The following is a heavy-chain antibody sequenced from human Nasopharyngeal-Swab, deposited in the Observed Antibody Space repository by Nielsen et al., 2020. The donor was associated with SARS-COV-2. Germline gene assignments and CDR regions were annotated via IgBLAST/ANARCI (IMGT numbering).Heavy chain of an antibody. CDR3: AGRDYYDSSGYLIDY. V-gene: IGHV3-9*01. Sequence: GGSLRLSCAASGFTFDDYAMHWVRQAPGKGLEWVSGISWNSGSIGYADSVKGRFTISRDNAKNSLYLQMNSLRAEDTAVYYCAGRDYYDSSGYLIDYWGQGTLVTVSS. CDR2: ISWNSGSI. CDR1: GFTFDDYA. J-gene: IGHJ4*02. D-gene: IGHD3-22*01.